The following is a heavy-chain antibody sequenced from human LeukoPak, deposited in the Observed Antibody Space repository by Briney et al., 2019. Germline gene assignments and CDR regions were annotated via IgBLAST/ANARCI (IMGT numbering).Heavy chain of an antibody. CDR1: GFSFRSYE. D-gene: IGHD1-7*01. J-gene: IGHJ3*02. CDR3: VRDGGFPGTTGTFEI. Sequence: GGSLRLSCAASGFSFRSYEMKWVRQAPEKGLEWVSYISSTGSTKYYADSVKGRFTISRDNDMDSVYLQMNSLRVEDTGVYYCVRDGGFPGTTGTFEIWGQGTMVSVSS. V-gene: IGHV3-48*03. CDR2: ISSTGSTK.